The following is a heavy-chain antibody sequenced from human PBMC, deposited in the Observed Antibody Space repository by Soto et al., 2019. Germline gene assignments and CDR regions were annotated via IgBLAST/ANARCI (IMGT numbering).Heavy chain of an antibody. CDR2: VYYSGGA. CDR3: GTVIAGATRHTDFDS. J-gene: IGHJ5*01. V-gene: IGHV4-39*01. D-gene: IGHD4-4*01. CDR1: GVSIHNSHSF. Sequence: SETLSLTCAVSGVSIHNSHSFWAWIRQPPGKGLEFIGSVYYSGGANYNPSLKSRVTISVDTSKNQFSLTLNSVTAADTAVYYRGTVIAGATRHTDFDSWGQGTLVTVS.